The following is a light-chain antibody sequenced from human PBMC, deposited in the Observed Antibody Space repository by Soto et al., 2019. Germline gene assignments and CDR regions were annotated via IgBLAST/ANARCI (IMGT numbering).Light chain of an antibody. CDR3: CSYAGKYIVGV. V-gene: IGLV2-11*01. Sequence: QSVLTQPRSVSGSPGQSVSISCTGTSNDIGRYNHVSWYQQYPGKAPKLILYDVNKRPSGVPDRFSGSKSGNTASLTISGLQAEDEADYFCCSYAGKYIVGVIGTGTRSPS. CDR1: SNDIGRYNH. J-gene: IGLJ1*01. CDR2: DVN.